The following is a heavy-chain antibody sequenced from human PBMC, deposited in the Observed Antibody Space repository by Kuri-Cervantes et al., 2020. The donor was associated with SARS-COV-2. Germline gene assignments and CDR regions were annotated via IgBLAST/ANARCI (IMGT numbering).Heavy chain of an antibody. CDR1: GYTFTSYY. CDR3: ARWRRATMVRGDTHWFDP. CDR2: INPSGGST. V-gene: IGHV1-46*01. Sequence: ASVKVSCKASGYTFTSYYMHWVRQAPGQGLEWMGIINPSGGSTSYAQKFQGRVTMTRDTSTSTAYMELSSLRSEDTAVYYCARWRRATMVRGDTHWFDPWGQGTLVTVSS. D-gene: IGHD3-10*01. J-gene: IGHJ5*02.